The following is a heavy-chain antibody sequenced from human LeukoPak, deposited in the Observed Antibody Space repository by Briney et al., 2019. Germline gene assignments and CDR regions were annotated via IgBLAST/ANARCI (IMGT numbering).Heavy chain of an antibody. Sequence: SVKVSCKASGGTFSSYAISWVRQAPGQGLEWMGRIIPIFGIANYAQKFQGRVTITADKSTSTAYMELSSLRSEDTAVYYCARDSLSIVATIEAYYFDYWGQGTLVTVSS. CDR2: IIPIFGIA. CDR1: GGTFSSYA. J-gene: IGHJ4*02. CDR3: ARDSLSIVATIEAYYFDY. V-gene: IGHV1-69*04. D-gene: IGHD5-12*01.